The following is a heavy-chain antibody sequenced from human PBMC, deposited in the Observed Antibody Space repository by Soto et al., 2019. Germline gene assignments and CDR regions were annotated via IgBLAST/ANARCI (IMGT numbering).Heavy chain of an antibody. V-gene: IGHV1-18*01. CDR2: ISAYNGNT. D-gene: IGHD5-12*01. CDR1: GYTFTSYG. J-gene: IGHJ6*02. Sequence: QVQLVQSGAEVKKPGASVKVSCKASGYTFTSYGISWVRQAPGQGLEWMGWISAYNGNTNYAQKLQGRVTMTTDTSTSTAYMELRSLRSDYTAVYYCARGNSGYDLGAYYYYGMDVWGQGTTVTVSS. CDR3: ARGNSGYDLGAYYYYGMDV.